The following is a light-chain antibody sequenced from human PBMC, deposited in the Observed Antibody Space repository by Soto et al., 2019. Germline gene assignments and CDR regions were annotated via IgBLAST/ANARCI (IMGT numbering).Light chain of an antibody. CDR2: GAS. J-gene: IGKJ5*01. V-gene: IGKV3-20*01. CDR1: QSISSTY. Sequence: VWTQSPGTLSLSPGETATLSCRARQSISSTYLAWYQQKPGQAPRILIYGASSRATGIPDRFSGSGSGTDFTLTISRLEPEDFAVYYCQQYGSSPPITFGHGTRLEIK. CDR3: QQYGSSPPIT.